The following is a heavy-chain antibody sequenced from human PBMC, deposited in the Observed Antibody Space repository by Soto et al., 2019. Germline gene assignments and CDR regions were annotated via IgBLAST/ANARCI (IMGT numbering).Heavy chain of an antibody. D-gene: IGHD6-13*01. J-gene: IGHJ4*02. V-gene: IGHV3-30*18. CDR2: MSYDGTKE. CDR3: AKEYGSTWIDH. Sequence: GGSLRLSCAASGFTLSTYGMHWVRQAPGKGLEWVAAMSYDGTKEYYADSVKGRFTISRDNSRNTLFLQLNSLRAEDTAVYYCAKEYGSTWIDHWGQGTLVTVSS. CDR1: GFTLSTYG.